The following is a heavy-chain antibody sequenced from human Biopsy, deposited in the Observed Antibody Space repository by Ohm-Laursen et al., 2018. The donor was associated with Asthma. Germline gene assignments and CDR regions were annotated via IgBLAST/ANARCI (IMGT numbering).Heavy chain of an antibody. CDR3: ARRGITGTTLNY. V-gene: IGHV1-46*01. CDR2: INPSGGST. CDR1: GYTFTSYY. J-gene: IGHJ4*02. Sequence: GASVKVSCKASGYTFTSYYMHWVRQAPGQGLEGMGIINPSGGSTSYAQKFQGRVTMTRDTSTSTVYMELSSLRSEDTAVYYCARRGITGTTLNYWGQGTLVTVSS. D-gene: IGHD1-7*01.